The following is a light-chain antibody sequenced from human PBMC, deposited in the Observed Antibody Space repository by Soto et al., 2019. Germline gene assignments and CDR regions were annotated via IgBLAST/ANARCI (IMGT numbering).Light chain of an antibody. CDR3: CSFGSSSSYL. J-gene: IGLJ1*01. CDR2: EGN. Sequence: QSVLTQPASVSGSPGQSLTLSCTGTSSDNGSYNLLSWFQQHPGKAPKLMIYEGNKRPSGVSTRFSGSKSGNTASLTISGLQAEDEADYYCCSFGSSSSYLFGTGTKGTVL. V-gene: IGLV2-23*01. CDR1: SSDNGSYNL.